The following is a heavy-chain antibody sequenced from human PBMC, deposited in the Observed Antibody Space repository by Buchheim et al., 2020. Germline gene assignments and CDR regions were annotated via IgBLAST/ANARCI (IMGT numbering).Heavy chain of an antibody. CDR1: GFTFSSYA. CDR3: AREVGYCSGGSCYDTFDY. D-gene: IGHD2-15*01. J-gene: IGHJ4*02. CDR2: ISYDGSNK. V-gene: IGHV3-30-3*01. Sequence: QVQLVESGGGVVQPGRSLRLSCAASGFTFSSYAMHWVRQAPGKGLEWVAVISYDGSNKYYADSVKGRFTISRDNSKNTLYLQMNSLRAEDTAVYYCAREVGYCSGGSCYDTFDYWGQGTL.